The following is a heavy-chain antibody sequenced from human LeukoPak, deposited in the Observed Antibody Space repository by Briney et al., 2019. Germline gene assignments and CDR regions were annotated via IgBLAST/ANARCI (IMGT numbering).Heavy chain of an antibody. CDR1: GFTFSSYW. D-gene: IGHD2-15*01. V-gene: IGHV3-7*01. Sequence: PGGSLRLSCAASGFTFSSYWMSWVRQAPGKGLEWVANIKQDGSEKYYVDSVKGRFTISRDNAKNSLYLQMNSLRAEDTAVYYCARGGGVYCSGGGSACTLHFDYWGQGTLVTVSS. CDR2: IKQDGSEK. J-gene: IGHJ4*02. CDR3: ARGGGVYCSGGGSACTLHFDY.